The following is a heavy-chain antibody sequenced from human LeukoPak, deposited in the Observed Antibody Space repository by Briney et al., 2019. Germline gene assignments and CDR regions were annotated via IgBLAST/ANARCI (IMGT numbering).Heavy chain of an antibody. J-gene: IGHJ5*02. D-gene: IGHD2-2*01. CDR2: TDYRFKWYT. V-gene: IGHV6-1*01. Sequence: SQTLSLTCALSGDSVSNNNAAWNWIRQPPSRCLEWLGRTDYRFKWYTDYAVSVSSRITINPDASKNQFSLQLNSVTPEDTAVYYCARDELPLAARKLLSPNWFDPWGQGTLVTVSS. CDR3: ARDELPLAARKLLSPNWFDP. CDR1: GDSVSNNNAA.